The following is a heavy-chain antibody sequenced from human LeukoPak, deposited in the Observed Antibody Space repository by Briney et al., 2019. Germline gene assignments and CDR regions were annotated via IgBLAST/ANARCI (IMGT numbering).Heavy chain of an antibody. D-gene: IGHD3-22*01. CDR2: INHSGST. V-gene: IGHV4-34*01. CDR3: ARGRARITMIVPRGAYYFDY. CDR1: GGSFSGYY. J-gene: IGHJ4*02. Sequence: SETLSLTCAVYGGSFSGYYWSWIRAPPGKGLEWIGEINHSGSTNYNPSLKSRVTISVDTSKNQCSLKLSSVTAADTAVYYCARGRARITMIVPRGAYYFDYWGQGTLVTVSS.